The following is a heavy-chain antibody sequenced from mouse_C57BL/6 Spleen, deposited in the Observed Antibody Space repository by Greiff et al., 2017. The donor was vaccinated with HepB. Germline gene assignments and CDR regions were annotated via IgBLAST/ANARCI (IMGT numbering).Heavy chain of an antibody. CDR1: GYTFTSYG. J-gene: IGHJ2*01. V-gene: IGHV1-81*01. CDR2: IYPRSGNT. CDR3: AREGSSSLHFDY. Sequence: VMLVESGAELARPGASVKLSCKASGYTFTSYGISWVKQRTGQGLEWIGEIYPRSGNTYYNEKFKGKATLTADKSPSTAYMELRSLTSEDSAVYFCAREGSSSLHFDYWGQGTTLTVSS. D-gene: IGHD1-1*01.